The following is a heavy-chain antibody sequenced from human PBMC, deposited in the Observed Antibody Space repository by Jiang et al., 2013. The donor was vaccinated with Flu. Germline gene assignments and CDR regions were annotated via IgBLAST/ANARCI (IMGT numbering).Heavy chain of an antibody. J-gene: IGHJ4*02. CDR1: GGSISSYY. CDR3: ARAGGTYYDILTGYYWGALTEYYFDY. V-gene: IGHV4-59*01. CDR2: IYYSGST. Sequence: PGLVKPSETLSLTCTVSGGSISSYYWSWIRQPPGKGLEWIGYIYYSGSTNYNPSLKSRVTISVDTSKNQFSLKLSSVTAADTAVYYCARAGGTYYDILTGYYWGALTEYYFDYWGRGTLVTVSS. D-gene: IGHD3-9*01.